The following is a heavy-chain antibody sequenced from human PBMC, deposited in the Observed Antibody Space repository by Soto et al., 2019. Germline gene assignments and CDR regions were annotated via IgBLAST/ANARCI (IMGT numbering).Heavy chain of an antibody. D-gene: IGHD3-3*01. CDR1: GYTFTSYY. CDR3: ARAYDFWSGYYILGDYYYYGMDV. Sequence: ASVKVSCKASGYTFTSYYMHWVRQAPGQGLEWMGIINPSGGSTSYAQKFQGRVTMTRDTSTSTVYMELSSLRSEDTAVYYCARAYDFWSGYYILGDYYYYGMDVWGQGTTVTVSS. CDR2: INPSGGST. V-gene: IGHV1-46*01. J-gene: IGHJ6*02.